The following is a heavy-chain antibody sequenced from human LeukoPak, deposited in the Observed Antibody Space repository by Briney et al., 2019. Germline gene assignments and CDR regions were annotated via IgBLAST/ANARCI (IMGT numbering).Heavy chain of an antibody. CDR3: ARDPYYYGSGSYLAEDYYYYGMDV. D-gene: IGHD3-10*01. CDR1: GGSISSSSYY. Sequence: PSETLSLTCTVSGGSISSSSYYWGWIRQPPGKGLEWIGSIYYSGSTYYNPSLKSRVTISVDTSKNQLSLQLNSVTPEDTAVYYCARDPYYYGSGSYLAEDYYYYGMDVWGQGTTVTVFS. J-gene: IGHJ6*02. V-gene: IGHV4-39*02. CDR2: IYYSGST.